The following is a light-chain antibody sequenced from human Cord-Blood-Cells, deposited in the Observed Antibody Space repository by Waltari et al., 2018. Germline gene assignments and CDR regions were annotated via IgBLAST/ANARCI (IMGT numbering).Light chain of an antibody. CDR2: GAS. Sequence: EIVMTQSPATMSVSPGERATLSCRASQSVSSNLACYQQKPGQAPRLLIYGASTRATVIPARFSGSGSATEFTLTISSLQSEDFAVNYCQQYNNWLPWTFGRGTKVEIK. CDR1: QSVSSN. J-gene: IGKJ1*01. V-gene: IGKV3-15*01. CDR3: QQYNNWLPWT.